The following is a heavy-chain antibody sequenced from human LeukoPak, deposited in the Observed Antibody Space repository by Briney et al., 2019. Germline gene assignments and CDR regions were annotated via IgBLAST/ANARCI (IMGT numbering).Heavy chain of an antibody. D-gene: IGHD1-14*01. J-gene: IGHJ3*02. V-gene: IGHV3-23*01. CDR1: GFTFRSYA. CDR3: AKAVSFPFSNDAFDI. CDR2: ISGSGGST. Sequence: PGGSLRLSCAASGFTFRSYAMSWVRQAPGKGLEWVSTISGSGGSTYYADSVKGRFTISRDNSKNTLYLQMNSLRVEDTAMFYCAKAVSFPFSNDAFDIWGQGTVVTVSS.